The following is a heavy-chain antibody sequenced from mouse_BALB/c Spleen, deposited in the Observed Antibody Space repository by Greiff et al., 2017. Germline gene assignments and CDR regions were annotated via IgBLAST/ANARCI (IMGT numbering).Heavy chain of an antibody. V-gene: IGHV5-9-3*01. J-gene: IGHJ3*01. CDR1: GFTFSSYA. Sequence: EVMLVESGGGLVKPGGSLKLSCAASGFTFSSYAMSWVRQTPEKRLEWVATISSGGSYTYYPDSVKGRFTISRDNAKNTLYLQMSSLRSEDTAMYYCARHRGRMVTTGEFAYWGQGTLVTVSA. CDR3: ARHRGRMVTTGEFAY. CDR2: ISSGGSYT. D-gene: IGHD2-2*01.